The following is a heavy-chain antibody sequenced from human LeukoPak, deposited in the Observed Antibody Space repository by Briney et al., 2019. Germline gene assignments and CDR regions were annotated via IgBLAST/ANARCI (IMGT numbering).Heavy chain of an antibody. V-gene: IGHV1-46*01. Sequence: ASVKVSCKASGYTFTSYYMHWVRQAPGQGLEWMGIINPSGGSTSYAQKFQGRVTITADESTSTAYMELSSLRSEDTAVYYCARGPSLYGDYTYFDNWGQGTLVTVSS. D-gene: IGHD4-17*01. CDR3: ARGPSLYGDYTYFDN. J-gene: IGHJ4*02. CDR1: GYTFTSYY. CDR2: INPSGGST.